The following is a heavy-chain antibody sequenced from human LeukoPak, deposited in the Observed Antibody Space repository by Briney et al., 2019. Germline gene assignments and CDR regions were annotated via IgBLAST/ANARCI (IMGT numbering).Heavy chain of an antibody. J-gene: IGHJ2*01. CDR1: GYMFTGHY. CDR2: INPNSGGT. CDR3: ARVSEQSDRVHGYFDI. Sequence: ASVKVSCQASGYMFTGHYMHWVGQAPGQGLEWMGWINPNSGGTNYAQKFQGRVTMTRDTSISTAYMELSSLRSDDTAVYYCARVSEQSDRVHGYFDIRGGGTLVTV. D-gene: IGHD3-22*01. V-gene: IGHV1-2*02.